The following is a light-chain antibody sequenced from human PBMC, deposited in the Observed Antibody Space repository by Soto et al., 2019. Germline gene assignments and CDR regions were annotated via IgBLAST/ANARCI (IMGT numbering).Light chain of an antibody. CDR3: SSYTSSSTYV. J-gene: IGLJ1*01. Sequence: SALTQPRSVSGSPGQSVTISCTRTSSDVDNYNNVSWYQQHPGKAPKLLIYDVNKRPSGVPYRFSGSKSGNTASLTISGLQAEDEADYYCSSYTSSSTYVFGTGTKVTVL. V-gene: IGLV2-11*01. CDR2: DVN. CDR1: SSDVDNYNN.